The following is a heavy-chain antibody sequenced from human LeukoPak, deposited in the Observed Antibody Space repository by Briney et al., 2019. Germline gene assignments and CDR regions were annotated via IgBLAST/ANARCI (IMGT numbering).Heavy chain of an antibody. D-gene: IGHD3-10*01. CDR3: ARESGSGSYYNARREWFDP. CDR1: GGSISSYY. V-gene: IGHV4-59*01. CDR2: IYYSGNT. J-gene: IGHJ5*02. Sequence: PSETLSLTCTVSGGSISSYYWSWIRQPPGKGLEGIGYIYYSGNTNYNPSLKSRVTISVDTSKDQFSLKLNSMTAADTAVYYCARESGSGSYYNARREWFDPWGQGTLVTVSS.